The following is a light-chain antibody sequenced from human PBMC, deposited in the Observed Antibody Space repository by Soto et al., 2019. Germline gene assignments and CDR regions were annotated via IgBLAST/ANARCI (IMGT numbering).Light chain of an antibody. CDR3: QQTYSTPPT. V-gene: IGKV1-39*01. CDR2: AAS. CDR1: QSISSY. J-gene: IGKJ1*01. Sequence: DIQMTQSSATLSASLGDRVTITWGASQSISSYLNWYQQKPGKAPKLLIYAASSLQSGVPSRFSGSGSGTDFNLTIRSLQPEDFATYYCQQTYSTPPTFGQGTKVDIK.